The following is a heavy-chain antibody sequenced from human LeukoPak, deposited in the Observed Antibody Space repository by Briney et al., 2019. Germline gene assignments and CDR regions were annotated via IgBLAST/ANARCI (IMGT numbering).Heavy chain of an antibody. CDR1: GYTFTSYY. CDR3: ARMMGLRFLEWLPYSYYGIDV. V-gene: IGHV1-46*01. D-gene: IGHD3-3*01. CDR2: INPSGGST. Sequence: ASVKVSCKASGYTFTSYYMHWVRQAPGQGLEWMGIINPSGGSTSYAQKFQGRVTMTRDTSPSTVYMELSSLRSKDTAVYYCARMMGLRFLEWLPYSYYGIDVWGQGTTVTVSS. J-gene: IGHJ6*02.